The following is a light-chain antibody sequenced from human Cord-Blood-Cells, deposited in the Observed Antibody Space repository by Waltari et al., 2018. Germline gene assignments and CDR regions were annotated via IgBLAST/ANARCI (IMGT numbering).Light chain of an antibody. CDR1: SSDVGGYNY. J-gene: IGLJ2*01. V-gene: IGLV2-14*01. CDR2: DVS. CDR3: SSYTSSSTLV. Sequence: QSALTQPASVSGSTGQSSTVSCPGTSSDVGGYNYVAWYQQHPGKAPKLMIYDVSNRPSGVSNRFSGSKSGNTASLTISGLQAEDEADYYCSSYTSSSTLVFGGGTKLTVL.